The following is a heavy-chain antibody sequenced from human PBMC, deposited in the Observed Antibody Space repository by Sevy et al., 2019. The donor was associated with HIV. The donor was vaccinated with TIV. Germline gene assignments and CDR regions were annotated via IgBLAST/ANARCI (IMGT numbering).Heavy chain of an antibody. J-gene: IGHJ4*02. Sequence: GGSLRLSCAASGFTFRTYGMQWVRQAPGKGLEWVAFIRYDGSNKNYADSVKGRFTISRDNTKNMLFLHMNSLRADDAAVCYCANGDYYFDYWGQGTLVTVSS. CDR3: ANGDYYFDY. D-gene: IGHD2-21*02. CDR1: GFTFRTYG. V-gene: IGHV3-30*02. CDR2: IRYDGSNK.